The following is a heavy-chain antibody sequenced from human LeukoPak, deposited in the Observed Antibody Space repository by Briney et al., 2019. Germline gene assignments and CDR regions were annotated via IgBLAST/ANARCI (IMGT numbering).Heavy chain of an antibody. CDR1: GGTFSSYA. V-gene: IGHV1-69*05. CDR2: IIPIFGTA. CDR3: ATLRLGYCSSTSCQYWFDP. Sequence: GASVKVSCKASGGTFSSYAISWVRQAPGQGLEWMGGIIPIFGTANYAQKFQGRVTITTDESTSTAYMELSSLRSEDTAVYYCATLRLGYCSSTSCQYWFDPWGQGTLVTVSS. D-gene: IGHD2-2*01. J-gene: IGHJ5*02.